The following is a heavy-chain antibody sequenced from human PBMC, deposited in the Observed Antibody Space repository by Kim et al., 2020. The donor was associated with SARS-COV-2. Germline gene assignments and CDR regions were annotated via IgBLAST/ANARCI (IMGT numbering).Heavy chain of an antibody. V-gene: IGHV1-24*01. J-gene: IGHJ4*02. CDR3: ATDNGFGYYFDY. D-gene: IGHD2-8*01. CDR1: GYTLTELS. Sequence: ASVKVSCKVSGYTLTELSMHWVRQAPGKGLEWMGGFDLEDGETIYAQKFQGRVTMTEDTSTVTAHMELSSLRSEDTAVYYCATDNGFGYYFDYWGQGTLVTVSS. CDR2: FDLEDGET.